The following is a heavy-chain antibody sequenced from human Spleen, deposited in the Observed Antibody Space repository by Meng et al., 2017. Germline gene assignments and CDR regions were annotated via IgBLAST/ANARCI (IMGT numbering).Heavy chain of an antibody. V-gene: IGHV3-11*01. D-gene: IGHD3-16*01. Sequence: GESLKISCAASGFTFSDYYMSWIRQAPGKGLEWVSYISSSGSTTYYADSVKGRFTISRDNAKNSLYLQMNSLSAEDMALYYCAKARVYDYGPGYFDYWGQGTLVTVSS. CDR1: GFTFSDYY. J-gene: IGHJ4*02. CDR2: ISSSGSTT. CDR3: AKARVYDYGPGYFDY.